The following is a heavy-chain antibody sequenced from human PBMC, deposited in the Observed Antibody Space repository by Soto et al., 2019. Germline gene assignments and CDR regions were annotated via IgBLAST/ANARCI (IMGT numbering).Heavy chain of an antibody. CDR2: ISSSSNTI. D-gene: IGHD6-19*01. CDR3: ARDTGGAGYSSGGFGY. Sequence: EVQLVESGGGLVQPGGSLRLSCAASGFTFSSYSMNWVRQAPGKGLEWVSYISSSSNTIYYADSVKGRFTISRDNAKNSLYLQMNSLRAEDTAVYYCARDTGGAGYSSGGFGYWGQGTLVTVSS. CDR1: GFTFSSYS. V-gene: IGHV3-48*01. J-gene: IGHJ4*02.